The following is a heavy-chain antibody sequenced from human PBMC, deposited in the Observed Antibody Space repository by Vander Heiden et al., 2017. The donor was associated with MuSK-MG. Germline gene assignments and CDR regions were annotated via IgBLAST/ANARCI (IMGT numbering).Heavy chain of an antibody. V-gene: IGHV4-39*01. D-gene: IGHD7-27*01. CDR1: GGSISSSSSY. CDR2: IYYSGST. Sequence: QLQLQESGPGLVKPSETLSLTCTVSGGSISSSSSYWGWIRQPPGKGLEWIGSIYYSGSTYYNPSLKSRVTISVDTSKNQFSLKLSSVTAADTAVYYCARQGKTGAFDYWGQGTLVTVSS. CDR3: ARQGKTGAFDY. J-gene: IGHJ4*02.